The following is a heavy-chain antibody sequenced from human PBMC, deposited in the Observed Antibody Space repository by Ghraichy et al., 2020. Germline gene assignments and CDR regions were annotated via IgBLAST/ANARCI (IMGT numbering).Heavy chain of an antibody. J-gene: IGHJ6*03. V-gene: IGHV1-69*13. CDR1: GGTFSSYA. D-gene: IGHD5-18*01. CDR2: IIPIFGTA. Sequence: SVKVSCKASGGTFSSYAISWVRQAPGQGLEWMGGIIPIFGTANYAQKFQGRVTITADESTSTAYMELSSLRSEDTAVYYCAVGYSPKEYYYYYYMDVWGKGTTVTVSS. CDR3: AVGYSPKEYYYYYYMDV.